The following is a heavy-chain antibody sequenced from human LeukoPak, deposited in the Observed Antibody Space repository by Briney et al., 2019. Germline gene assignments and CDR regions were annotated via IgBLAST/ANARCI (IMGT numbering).Heavy chain of an antibody. CDR1: GGSISSGSYY. Sequence: ASQTLSLTCTVSGGSISSGSYYWSWIRQPAGKGLEWIGRIYTSGSTNYNPSPKSRVTISVDTSKNQFSLKLSSVTAADTAVYYCATGIYDFWSGYSGGFDYWGQGTLVTVSS. V-gene: IGHV4-61*02. CDR2: IYTSGST. J-gene: IGHJ4*02. CDR3: ATGIYDFWSGYSGGFDY. D-gene: IGHD3-3*01.